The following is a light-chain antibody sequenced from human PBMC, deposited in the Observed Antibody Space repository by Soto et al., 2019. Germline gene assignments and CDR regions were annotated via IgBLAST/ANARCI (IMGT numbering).Light chain of an antibody. CDR3: ISYTDRQSYL. CDR2: XXX. CDR1: SSDIGSYNH. Sequence: QSALTQPASVSGSPGQSITISCSGTSSDIGSYNHVAWYQKFPGKSPKLXXXXXXDRPPGVSDRFYGSKSGITASLTISGLQTEDEADYYCISYTDRQSYLFGTGTKVTVL. V-gene: IGLV2-14*03. J-gene: IGLJ1*01.